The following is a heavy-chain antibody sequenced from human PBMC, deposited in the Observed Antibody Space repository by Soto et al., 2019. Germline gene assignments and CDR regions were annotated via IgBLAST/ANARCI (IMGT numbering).Heavy chain of an antibody. CDR2: INPNSGGT. CDR1: GYTFTGYY. D-gene: IGHD2-2*01. CDR3: ATPSNSYPPVAPAATHWVMDV. J-gene: IGHJ6*02. Sequence: VSSVKVSCEASGYTFTGYYMHWVRQAPGQGREWMGWINPNSGGTNYAQKFQGRVTMTRDTSISTAYMELSRLRSDDTAVYYCATPSNSYPPVAPAATHWVMDVRGQGTTVLLSS. V-gene: IGHV1-2*02.